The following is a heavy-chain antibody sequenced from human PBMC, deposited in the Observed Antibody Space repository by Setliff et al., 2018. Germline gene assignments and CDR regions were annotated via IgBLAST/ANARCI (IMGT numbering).Heavy chain of an antibody. J-gene: IGHJ1*01. CDR1: GGSVSSTSHY. Sequence: SETLSLTCTVSGGSVSSTSHYWGWIRQAPGKGMEWIGSVYYSGYTYSKPSLQSRVSMSVDASKNLFSLKLASVTAADTAAYYCGRVDFTMIQGVVGHWGQGTLVTVSS. CDR3: GRVDFTMIQGVVGH. CDR2: VYYSGYT. V-gene: IGHV4-39*07. D-gene: IGHD3-10*01.